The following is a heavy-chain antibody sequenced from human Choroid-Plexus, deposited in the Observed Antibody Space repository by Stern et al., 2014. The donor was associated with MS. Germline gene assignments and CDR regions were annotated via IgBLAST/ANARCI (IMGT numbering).Heavy chain of an antibody. D-gene: IGHD2/OR15-2a*01. Sequence: QVQLVQSGGGVVQPGRPLTLSCVASGFTFGSCAMHWVRQAPGKGLEWGAGVSYDGSNKYYADSVKGRFTISRDNSQNTLYMQMSSLRPEDTAVYYCAKDRQYLTYFFDHWGQGSLVTVSS. J-gene: IGHJ5*02. CDR3: AKDRQYLTYFFDH. CDR2: VSYDGSNK. V-gene: IGHV3-30*18. CDR1: GFTFGSCA.